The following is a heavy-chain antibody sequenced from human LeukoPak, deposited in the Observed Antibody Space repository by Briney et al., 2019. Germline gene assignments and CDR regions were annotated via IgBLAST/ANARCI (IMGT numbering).Heavy chain of an antibody. CDR2: MNPNSGNT. CDR3: ARGGYYDSRGYYNGNGAFDI. Sequence: ASVKVSCKASGYTFTSYDINWVRQATGQGLEWMGWMNPNSGNTGYAQKFQGRVTMTRNTSISTAYMELSSLRSEDTAVYYCARGGYYDSRGYYNGNGAFDIWGQGTIVTVSS. J-gene: IGHJ3*02. D-gene: IGHD3-22*01. CDR1: GYTFTSYD. V-gene: IGHV1-8*01.